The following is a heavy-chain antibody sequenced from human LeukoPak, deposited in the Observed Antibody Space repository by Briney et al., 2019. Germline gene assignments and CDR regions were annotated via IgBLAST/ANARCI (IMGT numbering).Heavy chain of an antibody. J-gene: IGHJ5*02. CDR1: GGSIGSTNYY. CDR2: IYYSGST. Sequence: SETLSLTCTVSGGSIGSTNYYWGWIRQPPGKGLEWIGSIYYSGSTYYNPSLKSRVTISVDTSKNQFSLKLSSVTAADTAVYYCAREGGGYSYDNNWFDPWGQGTLVTVSS. V-gene: IGHV4-39*07. CDR3: AREGGGYSYDNNWFDP. D-gene: IGHD5-18*01.